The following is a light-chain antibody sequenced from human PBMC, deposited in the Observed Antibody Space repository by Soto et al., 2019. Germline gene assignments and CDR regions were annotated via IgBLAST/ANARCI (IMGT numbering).Light chain of an antibody. Sequence: DIRLTHCPSTLSASEGDRVTITCRASQSVTDWLAWYQQKPGKAPKLLIYDASSLQSGVPSRFSGSGSGTEFSLTISSLQPDDFATYYCQQYYRSCTFGQGTKVDIK. J-gene: IGKJ2*02. V-gene: IGKV1-5*01. CDR3: QQYYRSCT. CDR2: DAS. CDR1: QSVTDW.